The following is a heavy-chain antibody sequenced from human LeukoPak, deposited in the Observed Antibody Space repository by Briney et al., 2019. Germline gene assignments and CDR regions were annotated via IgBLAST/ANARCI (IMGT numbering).Heavy chain of an antibody. CDR1: GFTFSSYS. CDR3: AREGMVATFDY. V-gene: IGHV3-21*01. CDR2: ISSSSSYI. J-gene: IGHJ4*01. Sequence: GGSLRLSCAASGFTFSSYSMNWVRQAPGKGLEWVSSISSSSSYIYYADSVKGRYTISRDKAKNSLYLQMNSLRAEDTAIYYCAREGMVATFDYWGQGTLVTVSS. D-gene: IGHD5-12*01.